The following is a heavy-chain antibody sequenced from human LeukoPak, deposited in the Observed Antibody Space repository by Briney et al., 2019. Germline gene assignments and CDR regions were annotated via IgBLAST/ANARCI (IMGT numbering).Heavy chain of an antibody. V-gene: IGHV3-48*02. CDR3: ARDPGYSRPSSYGYFDH. CDR2: ITSSSDSI. J-gene: IGHJ4*02. CDR1: GFTVNNNY. D-gene: IGHD1-26*01. Sequence: GGSLRLSRAASGFTVNNNYMTWVRQTPGKGLECLSYITSSSDSIHYADSVRGRFTVSRDNAKNSLYLQMNSLRDEDTAVYYCARDPGYSRPSSYGYFDHWGQGTLATVSS.